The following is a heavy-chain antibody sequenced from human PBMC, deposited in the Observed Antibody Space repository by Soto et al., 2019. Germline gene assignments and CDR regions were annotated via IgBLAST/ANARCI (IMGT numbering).Heavy chain of an antibody. V-gene: IGHV4-59*06. Sequence: SETLSLTCTVSGGSISSHYWSWIRQHPGKGLEWIGYIYYSGSTYYNPSLKSRVTISVDTSKNQFSLKLSSVTAADTAVYYCARDVLIVATIPAENYYYYGMDVWGQGTTVTVSS. CDR1: GGSISSHY. D-gene: IGHD5-12*01. CDR3: ARDVLIVATIPAENYYYYGMDV. CDR2: IYYSGST. J-gene: IGHJ6*02.